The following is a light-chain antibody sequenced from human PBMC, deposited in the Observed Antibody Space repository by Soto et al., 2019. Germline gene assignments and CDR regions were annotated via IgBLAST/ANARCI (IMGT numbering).Light chain of an antibody. CDR1: QSVSSE. J-gene: IGKJ2*01. V-gene: IGKV3-11*01. CDR3: QQPHAWPRT. CDR2: EAS. Sequence: EIVMTQSPATLSSSLGERATISCRASQSVSSELAWYQQKPGQAPTLLICEASNLATGVSARFSGSGSGTDFTLTISSLEPEDSAAYYCQQPHAWPRTFGQGTKVEI.